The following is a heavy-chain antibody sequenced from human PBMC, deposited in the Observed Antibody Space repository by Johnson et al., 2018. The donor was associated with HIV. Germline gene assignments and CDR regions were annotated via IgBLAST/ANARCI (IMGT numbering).Heavy chain of an antibody. V-gene: IGHV3-33*06. CDR1: GFTFDDYA. J-gene: IGHJ3*02. CDR3: AKGFYYGGNSGAFDI. D-gene: IGHD4-23*01. CDR2: IWYDGSNK. Sequence: QVQLVESGGGLVQPGGSLRLSCAASGFTFDDYAMHWVRQAPGKGLEWVAVIWYDGSNKYYADSVKGRFTISRDNSKNTLYLQMNSLRAEDTAVYYCAKGFYYGGNSGAFDIWGQGTMVTVSS.